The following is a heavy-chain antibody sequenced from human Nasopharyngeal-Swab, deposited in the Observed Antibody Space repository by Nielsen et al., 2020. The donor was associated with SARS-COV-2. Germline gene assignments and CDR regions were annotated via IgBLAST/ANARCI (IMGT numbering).Heavy chain of an antibody. Sequence: GGSLRLSCAASGFTFSSYAMHWVRQAPGKGLEWVAVMSYDGSNKYYADSVKGRFTISRDNSKNTLYLQMNSLRAEDTAVYYCARAGGSYFDLWGRGTLVTVSS. CDR1: GFTFSSYA. CDR3: ARAGGSYFDL. J-gene: IGHJ2*01. CDR2: MSYDGSNK. D-gene: IGHD2-15*01. V-gene: IGHV3-30-3*01.